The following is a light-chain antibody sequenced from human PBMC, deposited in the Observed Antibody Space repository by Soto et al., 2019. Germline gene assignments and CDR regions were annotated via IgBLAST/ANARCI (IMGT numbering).Light chain of an antibody. J-gene: IGKJ3*01. Sequence: EIVLTQSPGTLSLSPGERATLSCRASQSVSSSYLAWYQQKPGQAPRLLVYGASSRATGIPDRFSGSGSGTDLTLTIIRVEPEDFAGYYCQHSGSAPFTVGPGTRVDI. V-gene: IGKV3-20*01. CDR2: GAS. CDR3: QHSGSAPFT. CDR1: QSVSSSY.